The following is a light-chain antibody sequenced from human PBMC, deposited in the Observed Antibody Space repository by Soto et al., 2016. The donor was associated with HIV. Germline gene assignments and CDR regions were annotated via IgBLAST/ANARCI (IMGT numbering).Light chain of an antibody. V-gene: IGLV3-21*03. CDR2: DDS. CDR3: QVWDTSSDVV. J-gene: IGLJ2*01. CDR1: NIGTKS. Sequence: SYELTQPPSVSVAPGTTAKITCGGDNIGTKSVHWYQQKPGQAPVLVVYDDSDRPSGITERFSGSNSGNTATLTISRVEAGDEADYYCQVWDTSSDVVFGGGTKLTVL.